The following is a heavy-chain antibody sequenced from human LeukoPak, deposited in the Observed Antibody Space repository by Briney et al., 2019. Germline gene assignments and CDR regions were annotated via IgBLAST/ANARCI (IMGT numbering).Heavy chain of an antibody. CDR3: AKVSGYTSGWYVDFDC. D-gene: IGHD6-19*01. Sequence: GGSLRLSCAASGITVSSYSMSWVRQAPGKGLEWVSGINGGGGSTYYADSVKGRFTISRDNSKNTLYLQMSSLRAEDTAVYYCAKVSGYTSGWYVDFDCWGQGSLVTVSS. CDR1: GITVSSYS. J-gene: IGHJ4*02. V-gene: IGHV3-23*01. CDR2: INGGGGST.